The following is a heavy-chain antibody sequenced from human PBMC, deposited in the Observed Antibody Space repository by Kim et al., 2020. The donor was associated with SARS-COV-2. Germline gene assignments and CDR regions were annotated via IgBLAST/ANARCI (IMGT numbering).Heavy chain of an antibody. CDR2: ISSSSSYI. J-gene: IGHJ5*02. CDR3: ARDRSLSSGWVFDP. Sequence: GGSLRLSCAASGFTFSSYSMNWVRQAPGKGLEWVSSISSSSSYIYYADSVKGRFTISRDNAKNSLYLQMNSLRAEDTAVYYCARDRSLSSGWVFDPWGQGTLVTVSS. V-gene: IGHV3-21*04. CDR1: GFTFSSYS. D-gene: IGHD6-19*01.